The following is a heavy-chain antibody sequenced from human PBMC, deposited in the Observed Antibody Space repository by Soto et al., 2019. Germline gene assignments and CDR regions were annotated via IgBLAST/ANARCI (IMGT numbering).Heavy chain of an antibody. CDR1: DYTFTSYG. D-gene: IGHD3-22*01. CDR3: ARDDRRYDSSGYVTFDP. V-gene: IGHV1-18*01. J-gene: IGHJ5*02. CDR2: ISAYNGNT. Sequence: ASVKVSCKASDYTFTSYGISWVRQAPGQGLEWMGWISAYNGNTNYAQKLQGRVTMTTDTSTSTAYMELRSLRSDDTAVYYCARDDRRYDSSGYVTFDPWGQGTLVTVSS.